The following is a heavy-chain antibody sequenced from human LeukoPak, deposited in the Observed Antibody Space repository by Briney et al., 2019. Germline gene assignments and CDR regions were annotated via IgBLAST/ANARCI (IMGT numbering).Heavy chain of an antibody. V-gene: IGHV1-69*01. D-gene: IGHD6-25*01. CDR3: ARKLNVRGLGDAFDI. J-gene: IGHJ3*02. CDR1: GGTFSSYA. CDR2: IIPIFGTA. Sequence: ASVKVSCKASGGTFSSYAISWVRQAPGQGLEWMGGIIPIFGTANYAQKFQGRVTITADESTSTAYMELSSLRSEDTAVYYCARKLNVRGLGDAFDIWGQGTMVTVSS.